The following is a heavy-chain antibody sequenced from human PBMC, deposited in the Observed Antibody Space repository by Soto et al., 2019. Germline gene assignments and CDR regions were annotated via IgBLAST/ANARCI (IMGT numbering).Heavy chain of an antibody. CDR2: ISSSSSYT. CDR3: ARSSYDYVGGSYRYDGGAFDY. CDR1: GFTFSDYY. Sequence: GGSLRLSCAASGFTFSDYYMSWIRQAPGKGLEWVSYISSSSSYTNYADSVKGRFTISRDNAKNSLYLQMNSLRAEDTAVYYCARSSYDYVGGSYRYDGGAFDYWGQGTLVTVSS. V-gene: IGHV3-11*06. J-gene: IGHJ4*02. D-gene: IGHD3-16*02.